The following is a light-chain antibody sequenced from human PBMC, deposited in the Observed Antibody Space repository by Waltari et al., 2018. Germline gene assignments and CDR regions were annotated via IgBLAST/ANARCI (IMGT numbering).Light chain of an antibody. CDR3: SSYAGGSWV. CDR1: SSDVGGYNY. J-gene: IGLJ3*02. CDR2: EVT. V-gene: IGLV2-8*01. Sequence: SALTQPPSASGSPGQSVTISCPGTSSDVGGYNYVSWYQQHPGKAPKLMIYEVTKRPSGVPGRFSGSKSGNTASLTVSGLQTEDEADYYCSSYAGGSWVFGGGTKLTVL.